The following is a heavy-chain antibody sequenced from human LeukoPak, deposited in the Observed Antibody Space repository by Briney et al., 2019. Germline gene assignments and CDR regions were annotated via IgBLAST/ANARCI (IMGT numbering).Heavy chain of an antibody. CDR1: GFSSGTYW. CDR2: IRPEGSDK. Sequence: CRTLSWLAAGFSSGTYWMNWVRPAAGKGLEREGTIRPEGSDKYYMDYVQGRFTHSRDNATTSLYLQINSPRADDTALYFCARGIVVVVGASDHFDNWGQGTLITVSS. CDR3: ARGIVVVVGASDHFDN. J-gene: IGHJ4*02. D-gene: IGHD2-15*01. V-gene: IGHV3-7*01.